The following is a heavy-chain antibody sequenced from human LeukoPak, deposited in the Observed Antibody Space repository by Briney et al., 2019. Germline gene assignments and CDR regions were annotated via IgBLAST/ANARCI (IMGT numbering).Heavy chain of an antibody. Sequence: SETLSLTCTVSGGSISSGDYSWSWIRQPPGKGLEWIGYIYHSGSTYYNPSLKSRVTISVDRSKNQFSLKLSSVTAADTAVYYCARTLRQPGLYSSSWLFDYWGQGTLVTVSS. CDR3: ARTLRQPGLYSSSWLFDY. J-gene: IGHJ4*02. CDR1: GGSISSGDYS. D-gene: IGHD6-13*01. CDR2: IYHSGST. V-gene: IGHV4-30-2*01.